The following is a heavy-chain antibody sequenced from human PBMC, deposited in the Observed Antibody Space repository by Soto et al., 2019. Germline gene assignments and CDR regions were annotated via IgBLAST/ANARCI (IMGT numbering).Heavy chain of an antibody. CDR2: ISYDGSNK. Sequence: PGGSLRLSCAASGFTFSSYAMHWVRQAPGKGLEWVAVISYDGSNKYYADSVKGRFTTSRDNSKNTLYLQMNSLRAEDTAVYYCARAFRTGYSSSWYDYWGQGTLVTVSS. D-gene: IGHD6-13*01. V-gene: IGHV3-30-3*01. J-gene: IGHJ4*02. CDR3: ARAFRTGYSSSWYDY. CDR1: GFTFSSYA.